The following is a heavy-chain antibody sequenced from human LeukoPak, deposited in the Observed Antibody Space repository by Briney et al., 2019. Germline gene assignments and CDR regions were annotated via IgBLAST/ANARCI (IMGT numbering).Heavy chain of an antibody. CDR3: VRGPNYVWGSYRYFDY. J-gene: IGHJ4*02. CDR1: GGSISSYY. Sequence: PSETLSLTCTVSGGSISSYYWSWIRQPPGKGLGWIGYIYYSGSTNYNPSLKSRVTISVDTSKNQFSLKLTSVTAADTAVYYCVRGPNYVWGSYRYFDYWGQGTLVTVSS. D-gene: IGHD3-16*02. CDR2: IYYSGST. V-gene: IGHV4-59*08.